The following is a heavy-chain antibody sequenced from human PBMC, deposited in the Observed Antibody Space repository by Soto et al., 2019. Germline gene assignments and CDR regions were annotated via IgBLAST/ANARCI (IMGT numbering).Heavy chain of an antibody. CDR3: ARTRTSVATQAYFDS. CDR2: IYYSGST. Sequence: TLSLTCPVTGDSINNRSYYWGWIRQPPGKGLEWIGSIYYSGSTYNNPSLKSRVSMSVDTSKNQFSLKLRSVTAADTALYYCARTRTSVATQAYFDSWGQGSLVTVSS. J-gene: IGHJ4*02. CDR1: GDSINNRSYY. V-gene: IGHV4-39*01.